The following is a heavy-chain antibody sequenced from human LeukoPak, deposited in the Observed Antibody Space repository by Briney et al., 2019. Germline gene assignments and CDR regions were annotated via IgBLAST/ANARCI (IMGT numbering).Heavy chain of an antibody. CDR1: GASMNTHY. D-gene: IGHD5-18*01. J-gene: IGHJ4*02. Sequence: KPSETLSLTCAVSGASMNTHYWSWIRQPPGKGLEWIGYMLDTVTTKDNPSLKSRFTLSADTSKHQFSLRLTSVTAADTAVYYCATIKRGNIFGYFDFWGQGIPVTVSS. CDR3: ATIKRGNIFGYFDF. CDR2: MLDTVTT. V-gene: IGHV4-59*11.